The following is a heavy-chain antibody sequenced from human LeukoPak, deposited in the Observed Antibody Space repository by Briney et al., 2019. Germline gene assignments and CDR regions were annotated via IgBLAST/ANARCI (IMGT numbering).Heavy chain of an antibody. CDR3: ARDLGSGRRGGGSYFGY. V-gene: IGHV1-69*05. CDR2: IIPIFGTA. D-gene: IGHD6-19*01. Sequence: SVKVSCKASGGTFSSYAISWVRQAPGQGLEWMGRIIPIFGTANYAQKFQGRVTITTDESTSTAYMELSSLRSEDTAVYYCARDLGSGRRGGGSYFGYWGQGTLVTVSS. J-gene: IGHJ4*02. CDR1: GGTFSSYA.